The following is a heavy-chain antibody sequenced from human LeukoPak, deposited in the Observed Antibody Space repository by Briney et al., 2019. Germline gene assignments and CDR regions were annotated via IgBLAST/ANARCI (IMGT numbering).Heavy chain of an antibody. CDR1: GYTFTGYF. J-gene: IGHJ4*02. V-gene: IGHV1-18*04. CDR2: INAYNGNT. CDR3: ARAIAVAPFDY. D-gene: IGHD6-19*01. Sequence: GASVKVSCKASGYTFTGYFLHWVRQAPGQGLEWMGWINAYNGNTNYAQKLQGRVTMTTDTSTSTAYMDLRSLRSDDTAVYYCARAIAVAPFDYWGQGTLVTVSS.